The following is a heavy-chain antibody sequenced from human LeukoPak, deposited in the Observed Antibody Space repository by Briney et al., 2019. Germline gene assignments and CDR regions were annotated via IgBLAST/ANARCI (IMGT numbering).Heavy chain of an antibody. CDR1: GFIFSTYS. V-gene: IGHV3-48*02. CDR3: ARNGYGSRWYFFDH. J-gene: IGHJ4*02. D-gene: IGHD6-13*01. CDR2: ISSSSSSI. Sequence: GGSLRLSCAASGFIFSTYSINWVRQAPGKGLEWVSHISSSSSSIYYADSVKGRFSISRDNAKNSLYLQMNSLRDEDTAVYYCARNGYGSRWYFFDHWGQGTLVTVSS.